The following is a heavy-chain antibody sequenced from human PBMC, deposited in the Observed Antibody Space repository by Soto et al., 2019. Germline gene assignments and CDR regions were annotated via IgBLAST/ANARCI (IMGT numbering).Heavy chain of an antibody. J-gene: IGHJ6*02. Sequence: SETLSLTCTVSGGSISSYYWSWIRQPPGKGLEWIGYIYYSGSTNYNPSLKSRVTISVDTSKNQFSLKLSSVTAADTAVYYCAGDPTYYYGSGSQDYYYHGMHVWGQGTTVTVS. V-gene: IGHV4-59*01. CDR1: GGSISSYY. D-gene: IGHD3-10*01. CDR3: AGDPTYYYGSGSQDYYYHGMHV. CDR2: IYYSGST.